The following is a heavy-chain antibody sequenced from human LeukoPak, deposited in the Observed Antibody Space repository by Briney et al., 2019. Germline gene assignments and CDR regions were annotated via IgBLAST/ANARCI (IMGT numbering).Heavy chain of an antibody. V-gene: IGHV4-39*07. CDR1: GGSISSSSYY. CDR2: IYYSGST. J-gene: IGHJ4*02. Sequence: SETLSLTCTVSGGSISSSSYYWGWIRQPPGKGLEWIGSIYYSGSTYYNPSLKSRVTISVDTSKNQFSLKLSSVTAADTAVYYCARVPKSGYSSGLRESLDYWGQGTLVTVSS. D-gene: IGHD5-18*01. CDR3: ARVPKSGYSSGLRESLDY.